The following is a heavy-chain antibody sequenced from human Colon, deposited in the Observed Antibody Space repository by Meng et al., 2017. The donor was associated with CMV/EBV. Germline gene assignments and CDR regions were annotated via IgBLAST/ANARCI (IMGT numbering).Heavy chain of an antibody. Sequence: ESLKISCAASGFAVGVDYMAWVRQAPGKGLEWVSIIYNADNTFYADSVRGRFTISRDNSRNTLFLQLNSLTHGDTAVYYCVTKRAKYCSTGPCPGYFDNWGQGTLVTVSS. J-gene: IGHJ4*02. CDR1: GFAVGVDY. D-gene: IGHD2-2*01. CDR3: VTKRAKYCSTGPCPGYFDN. CDR2: IYNADNT. V-gene: IGHV3-53*01.